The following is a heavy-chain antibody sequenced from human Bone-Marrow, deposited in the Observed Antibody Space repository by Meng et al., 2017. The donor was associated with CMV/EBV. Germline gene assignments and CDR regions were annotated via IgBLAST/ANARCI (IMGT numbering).Heavy chain of an antibody. Sequence: GESLKISCAASGFTFSSYAMHWVRQAPGKGLEWVGRIKSKIDGGTTDYAAPVKGRFTISRDDSKNTLYLQMNSLKTEDTAVYYCARMYRMVRGLNNPYGMDVWGQGTTVTVSS. D-gene: IGHD3-10*01. CDR2: IKSKIDGGTT. CDR3: ARMYRMVRGLNNPYGMDV. J-gene: IGHJ6*02. CDR1: GFTFSSYA. V-gene: IGHV3-15*01.